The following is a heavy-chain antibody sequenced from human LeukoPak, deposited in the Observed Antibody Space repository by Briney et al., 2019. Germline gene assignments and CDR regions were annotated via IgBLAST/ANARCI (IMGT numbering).Heavy chain of an antibody. CDR3: ARQYYYGDWIDY. D-gene: IGHD4-17*01. Sequence: GGSLRLSCAASGFTFSSYWMHWVRQAPGKGLVWVSRINSDGSSTRYADSVKGRFTISRDNAKNTLYLQMNSLRAEDTAVYYCARQYYYGDWIDYWGQGTLVTVSS. J-gene: IGHJ4*02. CDR2: INSDGSST. V-gene: IGHV3-74*01. CDR1: GFTFSSYW.